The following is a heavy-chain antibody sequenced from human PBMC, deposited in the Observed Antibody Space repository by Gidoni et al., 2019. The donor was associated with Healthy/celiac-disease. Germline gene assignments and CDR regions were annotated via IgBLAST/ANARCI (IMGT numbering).Heavy chain of an antibody. CDR3: ARGPYGSGSYYPLFDY. J-gene: IGHJ4*02. Sequence: QVQLQQWGAGLLKPSETLSLTCAVYGGSFSGYYWSWIRQPPGKGLEWIGEINHSGSTNYNPSLKSRVTISVDTSKNQFSLKLSSVTAADTAVYYCARGPYGSGSYYPLFDYWGQGTLVTVSS. CDR2: INHSGST. V-gene: IGHV4-34*01. D-gene: IGHD3-10*01. CDR1: GGSFSGYY.